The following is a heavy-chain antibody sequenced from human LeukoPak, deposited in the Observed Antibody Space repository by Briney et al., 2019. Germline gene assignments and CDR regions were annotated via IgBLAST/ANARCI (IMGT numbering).Heavy chain of an antibody. CDR1: GYTFTGYY. J-gene: IGHJ4*02. D-gene: IGHD6-13*01. CDR3: ARDTGSSSWYVFDY. Sequence: GASVKVSCKASGYTFTGYYMHWVRQAPGQGLEWMGWINPSSGGTNYAQKFQGRVTMTRDTSISTAYMELSRLRSDDTAVYYCARDTGSSSWYVFDYWGQGTLVTVSS. V-gene: IGHV1-2*02. CDR2: INPSSGGT.